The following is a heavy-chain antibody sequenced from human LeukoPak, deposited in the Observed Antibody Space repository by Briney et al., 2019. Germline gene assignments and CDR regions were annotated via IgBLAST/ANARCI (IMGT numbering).Heavy chain of an antibody. CDR2: IYYSGST. Sequence: SETLSLTCTVSGGSISSYYWSWIRQPPGKGLEWIGYIYYSGSTNYNPSLKSRVTISVDTSKNQFSLKLSSVTAADTAVYYCARSVVVPGFGFDPWGQGTLVTVSS. CDR3: ARSVVVPGFGFDP. CDR1: GGSISSYY. D-gene: IGHD3-9*01. V-gene: IGHV4-59*01. J-gene: IGHJ5*02.